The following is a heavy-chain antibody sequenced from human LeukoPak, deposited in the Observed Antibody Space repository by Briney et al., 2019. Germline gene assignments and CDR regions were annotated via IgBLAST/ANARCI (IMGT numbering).Heavy chain of an antibody. CDR2: ISSSSSYI. CDR3: ATLPTTRGGEYYYYYMDV. D-gene: IGHD4-17*01. CDR1: GSTFSSYS. J-gene: IGHJ6*03. Sequence: PGGSLRLSCAASGSTFSSYSMNWVRQAPGKGLEWVSSISSSSSYIYYADSVKGRFTISRDNAKNSLYLQMNSLRAEDTAVYYCATLPTTRGGEYYYYYMDVWGKGTTVTVSS. V-gene: IGHV3-21*01.